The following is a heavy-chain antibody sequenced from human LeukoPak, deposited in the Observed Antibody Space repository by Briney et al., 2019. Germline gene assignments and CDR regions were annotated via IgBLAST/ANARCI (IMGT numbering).Heavy chain of an antibody. CDR3: AAPLTVIPY. J-gene: IGHJ4*02. D-gene: IGHD4-17*01. V-gene: IGHV3-66*01. Sequence: GGSLRLSCAASGFSVRSKYMNWVRQGPGKGLEWVSVFYGGGTTYYADSVKGRFSISRDNSQNTLYLQMNSLRAEDTAVYYCAAPLTVIPYWGQGTLVTVSS. CDR2: FYGGGTT. CDR1: GFSVRSKY.